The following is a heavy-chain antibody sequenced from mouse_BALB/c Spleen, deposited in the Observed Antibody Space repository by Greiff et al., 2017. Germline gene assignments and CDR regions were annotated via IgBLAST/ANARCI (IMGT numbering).Heavy chain of an antibody. CDR3: ARTGYYGSSYQAPFAY. Sequence: EVKLMESGPGLVKPSQSLSLTCTVTGYSITSDYAWNWIRQFPGNKLEWMGYISYSGSTSYNPSLKSRISITRDTSKNQFFLQLNSVTTEDTATYYCARTGYYGSSYQAPFAYWGQGTLVTVSA. CDR2: ISYSGST. CDR1: GYSITSDYA. V-gene: IGHV3-2*02. J-gene: IGHJ3*01. D-gene: IGHD1-1*01.